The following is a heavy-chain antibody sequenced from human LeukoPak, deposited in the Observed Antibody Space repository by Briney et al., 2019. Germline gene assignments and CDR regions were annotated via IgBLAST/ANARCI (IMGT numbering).Heavy chain of an antibody. CDR3: AKDLHGGYSSDY. CDR1: GFTFDNFG. V-gene: IGHV3-30*02. D-gene: IGHD4-23*01. Sequence: PGGSLRLSCAASGFTFDNFGMHWVRQAPGKGLEWVSFIGYEGVHKYYADSVKGRFTISKDNSKATLYLQMNSLRSEDTAVYYCAKDLHGGYSSDYWGQGTLVTVFS. J-gene: IGHJ4*02. CDR2: IGYEGVHK.